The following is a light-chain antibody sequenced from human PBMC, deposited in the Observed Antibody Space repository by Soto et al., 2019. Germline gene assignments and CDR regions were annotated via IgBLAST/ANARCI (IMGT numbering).Light chain of an antibody. CDR3: QHPKWA. Sequence: IQLTQSPSSLSASVGDRVTITCRASQDISGYVAWYQQRPGRAPQLLIYAAYALQTGVPSRFSRSGSGTDFTLPITSLQPEDFGTYYCQHPKWAFGQGTTVEI. CDR2: AAY. V-gene: IGKV1-9*01. CDR1: QDISGY. J-gene: IGKJ1*01.